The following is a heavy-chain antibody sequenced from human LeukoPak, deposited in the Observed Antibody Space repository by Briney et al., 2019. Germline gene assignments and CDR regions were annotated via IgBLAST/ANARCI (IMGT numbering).Heavy chain of an antibody. D-gene: IGHD4-17*01. Sequence: SQTLSLTCTVSGGSISSGSYYWSWIRQPAGKGLEWIGRIYTSGSTNYNPSLKSRVTISVDTSKNQFSLKLSSVTAADTAVYYCARGPDYGDYGVDYWGQGTLVTVSS. V-gene: IGHV4-61*02. CDR2: IYTSGST. J-gene: IGHJ4*02. CDR1: GGSISSGSYY. CDR3: ARGPDYGDYGVDY.